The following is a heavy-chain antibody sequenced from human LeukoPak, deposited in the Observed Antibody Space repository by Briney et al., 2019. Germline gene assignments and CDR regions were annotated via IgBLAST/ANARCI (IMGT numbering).Heavy chain of an antibody. CDR2: ISGSNPGT. D-gene: IGHD2-15*01. Sequence: GGSLRLSCAASGFTFSTYAMSWGRQTPGKGLEWVAAISGSNPGTYHANSVKGRFTISGDNSKNTLHLQMSGLRAEDTARYYCAKAPVGHCSGAFCYHFDSWGQGTLVTVSS. CDR3: AKAPVGHCSGAFCYHFDS. CDR1: GFTFSTYA. J-gene: IGHJ4*02. V-gene: IGHV3-23*01.